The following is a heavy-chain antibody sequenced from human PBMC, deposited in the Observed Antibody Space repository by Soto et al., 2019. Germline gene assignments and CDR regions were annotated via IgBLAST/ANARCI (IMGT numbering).Heavy chain of an antibody. CDR2: IRSKTNSYAT. D-gene: IGHD6-19*01. CDR3: TRQTDAVQWLVVPTDYNFDY. J-gene: IGHJ4*02. V-gene: IGHV3-73*01. Sequence: SLRLSCAASGFTFGGSAMHWVRQASGKGLEWVGHIRSKTNSYATAYAESVKGRFTISRDDSMNTAYLQMNSLKTEDTAVYFCTRQTDAVQWLVVPTDYNFDYWGQGTLVTVSS. CDR1: GFTFGGSA.